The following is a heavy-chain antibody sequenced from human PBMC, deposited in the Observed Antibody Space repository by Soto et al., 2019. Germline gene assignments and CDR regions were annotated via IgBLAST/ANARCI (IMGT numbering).Heavy chain of an antibody. D-gene: IGHD6-13*01. Sequence: EVQLVESGGGLIQPGGSLRLSGSASGFTVSTNYMSWLRQAPGQGLEWVAGIYSGGSTYYADSVKARFTISRDNSKNTLYLQMNSLRAEDTAVYYCARASIAAAGYCFDYWGQGTLVTVSS. V-gene: IGHV3-53*01. CDR1: GFTVSTNY. J-gene: IGHJ4*02. CDR2: IYSGGST. CDR3: ARASIAAAGYCFDY.